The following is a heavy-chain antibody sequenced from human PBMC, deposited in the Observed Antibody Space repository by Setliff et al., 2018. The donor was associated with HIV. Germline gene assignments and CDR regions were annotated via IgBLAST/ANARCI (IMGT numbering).Heavy chain of an antibody. Sequence: PGGSLRLSCSASGFSVSSNYVTWVRRAPGKGLEWVSAIYSGGTTYYADSVKGRFIISRDKSKNTVYLQMNSLRVEDTAVYYCATEGIAATGPVHGYWGQGTLVTVSS. V-gene: IGHV3-53*01. CDR2: IYSGGTT. CDR3: ATEGIAATGPVHGY. CDR1: GFSVSSNY. J-gene: IGHJ4*02. D-gene: IGHD6-13*01.